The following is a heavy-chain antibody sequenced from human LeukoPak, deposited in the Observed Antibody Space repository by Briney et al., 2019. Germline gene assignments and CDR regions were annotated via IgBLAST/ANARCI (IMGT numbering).Heavy chain of an antibody. CDR1: GFTFNSYW. J-gene: IGHJ3*02. CDR3: ARGGFSHGSDI. V-gene: IGHV3-74*01. CDR2: IDNDGTDT. D-gene: IGHD5-12*01. Sequence: GESLRLSCGASGFTFNSYWFHWVRQAPGKGLVWVSRIDNDGTDTIYADSVKGRFAISRDNAKNTLYLQMDSPRAEDTAVYYCARGGFSHGSDIWGQGTMVTVSS.